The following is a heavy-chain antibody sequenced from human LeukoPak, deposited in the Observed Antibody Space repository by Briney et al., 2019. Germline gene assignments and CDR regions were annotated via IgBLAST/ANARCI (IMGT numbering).Heavy chain of an antibody. Sequence: KSSQTLSLTCTVSGGSISSGSYYWSWIRQPAGKGLEWIGRIYTSGSTNYNPSLKSRVNISVDTSKNQFSLKLSSVTAADTAVYYCARVITDYYDSSGYSDYFDYWGQGTLVTVSS. CDR1: GGSISSGSYY. CDR3: ARVITDYYDSSGYSDYFDY. V-gene: IGHV4-61*02. J-gene: IGHJ4*02. CDR2: IYTSGST. D-gene: IGHD3-22*01.